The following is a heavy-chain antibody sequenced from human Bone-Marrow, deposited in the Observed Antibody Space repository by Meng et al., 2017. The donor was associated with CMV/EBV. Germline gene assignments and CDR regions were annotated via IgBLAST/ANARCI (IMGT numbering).Heavy chain of an antibody. CDR1: GFTVSSNY. CDR2: IYSGGST. D-gene: IGHD3-10*01. Sequence: GSLRLSCAASGFTVSSNYMSWVRQAPGKGLEWVSVIYSGGSTYYADSVKGRFTISRDNSKNTLYLQMNSLRAEDTAVYYCARDRGVYGSPGREGYYYYGMDVWGQGTTVTVSS. J-gene: IGHJ6*02. CDR3: ARDRGVYGSPGREGYYYYGMDV. V-gene: IGHV3-53*01.